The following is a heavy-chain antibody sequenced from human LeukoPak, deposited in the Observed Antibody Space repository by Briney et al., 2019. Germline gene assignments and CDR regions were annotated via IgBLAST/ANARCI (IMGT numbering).Heavy chain of an antibody. Sequence: SETLSLTCTVSGGSISSDSYFWGWIRQPPGKGLEWIGSISYSGNTYYNLSLKSRVTISVDTSKNQFSLKLSSVTAADTAVNYCARRMTYGKPYFDYWGQGTLVTVSS. CDR3: ARRMTYGKPYFDY. CDR2: ISYSGNT. CDR1: GGSISSDSYF. V-gene: IGHV4-39*01. J-gene: IGHJ4*02. D-gene: IGHD3/OR15-3a*01.